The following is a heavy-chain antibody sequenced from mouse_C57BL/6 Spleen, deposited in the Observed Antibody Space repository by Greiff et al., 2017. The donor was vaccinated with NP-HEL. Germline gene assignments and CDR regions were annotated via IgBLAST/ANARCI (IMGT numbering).Heavy chain of an antibody. V-gene: IGHV3-6*01. CDR1: GYSITSGYY. J-gene: IGHJ3*01. D-gene: IGHD1-1*01. CDR2: ISYDGSN. Sequence: ESGPGLVKPSQSLSLTCSVTGYSITSGYYWNWIRQFPGNKLEWMGYISYDGSNNYNPSLKNRISITRDTSKNQFFLKLNSVTTEDTATYYCAKLLRSFAYWGQGTLVTVSA. CDR3: AKLLRSFAY.